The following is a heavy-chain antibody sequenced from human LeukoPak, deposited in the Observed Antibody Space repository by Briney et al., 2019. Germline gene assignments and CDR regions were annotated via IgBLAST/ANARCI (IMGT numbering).Heavy chain of an antibody. CDR1: GYTFTSYY. V-gene: IGHV1-46*01. Sequence: ASVKVSCKASGYTFTSYYMHWVRQAPGQGLEWMGIINPSGGSTTYAQKFQGRVTMTRDTSTSTVYVELSSLRSEDTAVYYCARGMERRGAFDIWGQGTMVTVSS. D-gene: IGHD1-26*01. CDR3: ARGMERRGAFDI. J-gene: IGHJ3*02. CDR2: INPSGGST.